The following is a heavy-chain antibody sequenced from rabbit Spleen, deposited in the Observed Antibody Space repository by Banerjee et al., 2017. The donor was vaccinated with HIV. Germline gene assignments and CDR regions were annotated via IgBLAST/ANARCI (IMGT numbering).Heavy chain of an antibody. J-gene: IGHJ6*01. CDR3: ARDTSSSFSSYGMDL. CDR1: GFSFSSSSY. Sequence: QSLEESGGGLVKPGASLTLTCKASGFSFSSSSYMCWVRQAPGKGLEWIACIDTGSSAFTYYATWAKGRFACSKSSSTTVTLQMTRLTAADTATYFCARDTSSSFSSYGMDLWGPGTLVTVS. CDR2: IDTGSSAFT. D-gene: IGHD1-1*01. V-gene: IGHV1S40*01.